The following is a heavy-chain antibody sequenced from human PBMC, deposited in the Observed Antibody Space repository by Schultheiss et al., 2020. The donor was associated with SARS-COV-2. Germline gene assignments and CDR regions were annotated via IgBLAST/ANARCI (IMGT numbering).Heavy chain of an antibody. D-gene: IGHD4-17*01. CDR3: ARDKYGDDGFDF. CDR2: VDGRGGNI. CDR1: GFTFSTYA. V-gene: IGHV3-21*01. Sequence: GGSLRLSCAASGFTFSTYAMRWVRQAPGKGLEWVSVVDGRGGNIHYADSVKGRFTISRDNAKNSLYLQMNSLRAEDTAVYYCARDKYGDDGFDFWGQGTLVTVSS. J-gene: IGHJ4*02.